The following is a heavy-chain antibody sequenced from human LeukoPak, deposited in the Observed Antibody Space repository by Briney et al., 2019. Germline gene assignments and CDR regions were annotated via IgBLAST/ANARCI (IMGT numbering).Heavy chain of an antibody. CDR2: IYTSGST. Sequence: PSETLSLTCTVSAGSLSSYYWSWMRQPAGKGLEWIGRIYTSGSTNYNPALKSRVTMSVGTSKNQFSLKMSSVTAADTAVYYCARQHEEGSRGSYYYYYYMDVWGKGTTVTVSS. CDR3: ARQHEEGSRGSYYYYYYMDV. CDR1: AGSLSSYY. D-gene: IGHD3-10*01. V-gene: IGHV4-4*07. J-gene: IGHJ6*03.